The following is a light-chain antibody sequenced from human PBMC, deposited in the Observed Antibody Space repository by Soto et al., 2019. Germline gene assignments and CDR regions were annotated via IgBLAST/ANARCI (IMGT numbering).Light chain of an antibody. CDR2: RAS. CDR3: QQYRTFSRT. CDR1: QTISTW. V-gene: IGKV1-5*03. J-gene: IGKJ1*01. Sequence: DLQMTQSPSTLSASVGDSVTITCRANQTISTWLAWYQQKPGQAPKLLIYRASTLQTGVPSRISGSGSGTEFTLTISSLQPDDFATYYCQQYRTFSRTFGQGTKVEI.